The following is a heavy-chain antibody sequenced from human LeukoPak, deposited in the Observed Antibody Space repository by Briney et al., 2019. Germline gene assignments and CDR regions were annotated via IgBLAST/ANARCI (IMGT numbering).Heavy chain of an antibody. CDR3: ARGGFDDSSLDP. CDR2: IYYSGST. Sequence: SETLSPTCTVSGGSISSYYWSWIRQPPGKGLEWIGYIYYSGSTDYNPSLKSRVTISVDTSKNQFSLKLSSVTAADTAVYYCARGGFDDSSLDPWGQGTLVTVSS. J-gene: IGHJ5*02. D-gene: IGHD3-22*01. CDR1: GGSISSYY. V-gene: IGHV4-59*12.